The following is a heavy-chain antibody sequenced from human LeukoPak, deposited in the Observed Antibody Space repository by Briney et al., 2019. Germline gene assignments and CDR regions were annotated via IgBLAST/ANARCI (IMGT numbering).Heavy chain of an antibody. CDR3: ARDGAAGDNSAFDI. J-gene: IGHJ3*02. CDR1: GFSFSTFG. CDR2: IRDKARGYTT. V-gene: IGHV3-72*01. D-gene: IGHD6-25*01. Sequence: QAGGSLRLSCAASGFSFSTFGMHWVRQAPGKGLEWVGRIRDKARGYTTEYAASVEGRFTISRDDSKTLVYLQMNSLKTEDTAVYFCARDGAAGDNSAFDIWGQGTVVTVSS.